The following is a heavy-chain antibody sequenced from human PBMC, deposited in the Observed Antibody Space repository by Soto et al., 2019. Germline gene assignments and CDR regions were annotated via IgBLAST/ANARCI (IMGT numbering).Heavy chain of an antibody. CDR1: GGSISRSTYY. J-gene: IGHJ5*02. D-gene: IGHD2-21*02. V-gene: IGHV4-30-4*08. Sequence: PSETLSLTCTVSGGSISRSTYYWGWIRQPPGKGLEWIGYVYYTGSTYYNPSLMSRLTISVDTSKNQFSLKLTSVTAAETAVYYCVRTARQGAVAPHWFDRWGQGTQVTVSS. CDR3: VRTARQGAVAPHWFDR. CDR2: VYYTGST.